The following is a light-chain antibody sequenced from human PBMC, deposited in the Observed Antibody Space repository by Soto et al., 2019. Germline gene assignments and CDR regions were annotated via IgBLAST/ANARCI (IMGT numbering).Light chain of an antibody. Sequence: DIQMTQSPSTLSASVGDRVTITCRASQSISSWLAWYQQKPGKAPKLLIYDASSLESGVPSRFSGSGSGTEFTLTISSLQPDDFATYYCQQYNSLITFGRGTRLEIK. CDR2: DAS. J-gene: IGKJ5*01. CDR3: QQYNSLIT. CDR1: QSISSW. V-gene: IGKV1-5*01.